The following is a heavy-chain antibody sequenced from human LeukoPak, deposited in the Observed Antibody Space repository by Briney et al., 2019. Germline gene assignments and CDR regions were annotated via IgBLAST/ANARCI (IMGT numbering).Heavy chain of an antibody. CDR1: GGSISSYY. D-gene: IGHD6-25*01. J-gene: IGHJ4*02. V-gene: IGHV4-59*01. Sequence: SETLSLTCTVSGGSISSYYWSWIRQPPGKGLEWIGYIYYSGSTNYNPSLKSRVTISVDTSKNQFSLKLSPVTAADTAVYYCARGLAAALDYWGQGTLVTVSS. CDR3: ARGLAAALDY. CDR2: IYYSGST.